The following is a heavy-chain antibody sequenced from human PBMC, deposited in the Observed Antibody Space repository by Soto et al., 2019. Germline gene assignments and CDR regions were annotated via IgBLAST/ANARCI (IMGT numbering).Heavy chain of an antibody. CDR1: GFIFSSYG. CDR2: ISYDGTIK. D-gene: IGHD6-13*01. Sequence: QVQLVESGGGVVQPGRSLRLSCAASGFIFSSYGMHWVRQAPGKGLEWVALISYDGTIKYYADSVKGRFTISRDNSKKTLYLQMNSLRAEDTAVYYCAKYPLVNRYGMDVWGQGTTVTVSS. V-gene: IGHV3-30*18. CDR3: AKYPLVNRYGMDV. J-gene: IGHJ6*02.